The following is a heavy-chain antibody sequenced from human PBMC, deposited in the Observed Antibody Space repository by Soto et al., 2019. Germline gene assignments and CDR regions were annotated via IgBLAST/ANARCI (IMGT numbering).Heavy chain of an antibody. D-gene: IGHD3-10*01. J-gene: IGHJ4*02. CDR2: ISGSGGST. CDR1: GFTFSSYA. CDR3: AKLRGITMVRGVISYFDY. V-gene: IGHV3-23*01. Sequence: EVQLLESGGGLVQPGGSLRLSCAASGFTFSSYAMSWVRQAPGKGLERVSAISGSGGSTYYADSVKGRFTISRDNSKNTLYLQMNSLRAEDTAVYYCAKLRGITMVRGVISYFDYWGQGTLVTVSS.